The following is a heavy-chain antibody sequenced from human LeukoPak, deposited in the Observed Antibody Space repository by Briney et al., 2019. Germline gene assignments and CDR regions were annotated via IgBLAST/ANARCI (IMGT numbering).Heavy chain of an antibody. Sequence: PGGSLRLSCAASGFTFSSYEMNWVRQAPGKGREGVSYINSGGSTKYYADSVKGRFTISRDNAKNSLYLQMNSLRAEDTAVYSCAREANSGYDQFDYWGQGTLVTVSS. D-gene: IGHD5-12*01. CDR1: GFTFSSYE. V-gene: IGHV3-48*03. CDR2: INSGGSTK. CDR3: AREANSGYDQFDY. J-gene: IGHJ4*02.